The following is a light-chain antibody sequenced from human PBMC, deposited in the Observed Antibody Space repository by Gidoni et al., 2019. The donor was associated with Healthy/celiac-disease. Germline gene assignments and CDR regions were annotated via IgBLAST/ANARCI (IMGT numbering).Light chain of an antibody. CDR3: SSYTSSSTLVV. CDR1: SSDVGGYNY. CDR2: DVS. J-gene: IGLJ2*01. Sequence: QSALTQPASVSGSPGQSITISCTGTSSDVGGYNYVSWYQQHPGKAPKLMIYDVSNRPSGVSNRFSGPKSGNPASLTISGLQAEDEADYYCSSYTSSSTLVVFGGGTKLTVL. V-gene: IGLV2-14*01.